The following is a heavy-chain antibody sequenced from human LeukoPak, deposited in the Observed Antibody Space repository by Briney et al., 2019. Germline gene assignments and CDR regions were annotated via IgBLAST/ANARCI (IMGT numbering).Heavy chain of an antibody. CDR1: GVSVSSSSFY. V-gene: IGHV4-39*07. J-gene: IGHJ4*02. CDR3: ARVTTGTVDY. D-gene: IGHD1-1*01. CDR2: IYYSGDT. Sequence: SETLSLTCTVSGVSVSSSSFYWGWIRQPPGKGLEWIGSIYYSGDTYYNPSLKSRVTISVDTSKNQFSLKLSSMTAADTAVYYCARVTTGTVDYWGQGTLVTVSS.